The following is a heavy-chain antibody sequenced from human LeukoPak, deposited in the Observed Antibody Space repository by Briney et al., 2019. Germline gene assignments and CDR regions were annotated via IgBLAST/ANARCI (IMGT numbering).Heavy chain of an antibody. V-gene: IGHV1-69*04. CDR1: GGTFSSYA. J-gene: IGHJ3*02. Sequence: ASVKVSCKASGGTFSSYAISWVRQAPGQGREWMGRIIPIFGKANYAQKFQGRVTITTDKSTSTAYMELSNLRSEDTAGYYCERRAPYRDAFDIWGQATMVTVSS. CDR3: ERRAPYRDAFDI. CDR2: IIPIFGKA. D-gene: IGHD1-1*01.